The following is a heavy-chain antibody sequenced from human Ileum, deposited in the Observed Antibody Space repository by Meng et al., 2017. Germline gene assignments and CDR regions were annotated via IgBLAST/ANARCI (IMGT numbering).Heavy chain of an antibody. V-gene: IGHV4-4*02. CDR3: ATYGSGFTPPLDP. CDR1: GGSISNGKW. J-gene: IGHJ5*02. CDR2: ISQSGTT. Sequence: QVQLQESGPGLVKPSGTLSLTCAVSGGSISNGKWWSWVRQPPGKGLEWIGEISQSGTTNYYPSINSRVSISLDKANNHLSLTLTSVTAADTAVYYCATYGSGFTPPLDPWGQGILVTGSS. D-gene: IGHD3-10*01.